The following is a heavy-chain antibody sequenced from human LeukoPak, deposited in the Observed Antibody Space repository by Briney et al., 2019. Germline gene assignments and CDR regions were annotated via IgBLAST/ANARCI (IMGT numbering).Heavy chain of an antibody. D-gene: IGHD4-11*01. J-gene: IGHJ4*02. CDR1: GFTFSNYA. Sequence: GGSLRLSCAASGFTFSNYAMNWVRQAPGKGLEWVSAISNSGGTTYYADSVKGRFTISRDNSKNTLYLQVNSLRAEDTAVYYCAKAKSYYSNYDYWGQGTLVTVSS. CDR3: AKAKSYYSNYDY. V-gene: IGHV3-23*01. CDR2: ISNSGGTT.